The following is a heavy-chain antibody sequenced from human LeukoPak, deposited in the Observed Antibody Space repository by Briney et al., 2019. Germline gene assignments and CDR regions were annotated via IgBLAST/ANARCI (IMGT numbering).Heavy chain of an antibody. D-gene: IGHD3-22*01. CDR1: GFTFSSYW. Sequence: GGSLRLSCAASGFTFSSYWMSWVRQSPGQGLEFVANINPDGSDINYVDSVKGRFIISRDNAKNSLYLQMISLRAEDTAVYYCVRGGSFDGSRYYPDYWGQGTLVTVSS. CDR2: INPDGSDI. J-gene: IGHJ4*02. V-gene: IGHV3-7*01. CDR3: VRGGSFDGSRYYPDY.